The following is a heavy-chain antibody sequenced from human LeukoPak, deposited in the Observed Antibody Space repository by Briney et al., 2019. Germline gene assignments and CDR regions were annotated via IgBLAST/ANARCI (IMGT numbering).Heavy chain of an antibody. D-gene: IGHD3-10*01. J-gene: IGHJ4*02. V-gene: IGHV3-74*01. CDR2: INSDGSST. CDR3: ARGRGSGSYYFDY. CDR1: GFTFSSYW. Sequence: PGRSLRLSCAVSGFTFSSYWMHWVRQAPGKGLVWVSRINSDGSSTSYADSVKGRSTISRDNAKNTLYLQMNSLRAEDTAVYYCARGRGSGSYYFDYWGQGNLVTASS.